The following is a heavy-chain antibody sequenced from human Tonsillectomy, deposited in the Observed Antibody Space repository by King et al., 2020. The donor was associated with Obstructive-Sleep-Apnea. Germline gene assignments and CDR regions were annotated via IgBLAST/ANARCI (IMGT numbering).Heavy chain of an antibody. CDR2: IYYSGST. D-gene: IGHD4-17*01. CDR1: GGSISSGDYY. Sequence: VQLQESGPGLVKPSQTLSLTCTVSGGSISSGDYYWSWIRQPPGKGLEWIGYIYYSGSTYYNPSLKGRVTISVDTSKNQFSLKLSSVTAADTAVYYCARDSGVLYGDFDAFDIWGQGTMVTVSS. J-gene: IGHJ3*02. V-gene: IGHV4-30-4*01. CDR3: ARDSGVLYGDFDAFDI.